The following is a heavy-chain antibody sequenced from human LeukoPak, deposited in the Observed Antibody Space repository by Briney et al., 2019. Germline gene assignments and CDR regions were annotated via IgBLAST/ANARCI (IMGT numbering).Heavy chain of an antibody. J-gene: IGHJ4*02. Sequence: GGSLRLSCAASGFTFSSYGMHWVRQAPGKGLEWVAVIWYDGSNKYYADSVKGRFTISRDNSKNTLYLQMNSLRAEDTAVHYCARSGEVGDGSGYYYNYWGQGTLVTVSS. V-gene: IGHV3-33*01. CDR1: GFTFSSYG. CDR2: IWYDGSNK. D-gene: IGHD3-22*01. CDR3: ARSGEVGDGSGYYYNY.